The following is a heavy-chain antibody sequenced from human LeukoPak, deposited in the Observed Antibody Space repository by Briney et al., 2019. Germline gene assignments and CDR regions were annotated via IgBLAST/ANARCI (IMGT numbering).Heavy chain of an antibody. V-gene: IGHV4-59*01. CDR2: IYYSGST. D-gene: IGHD2/OR15-2a*01. Sequence: PSETLSLTCTVSGGSISSYYWSWIRQPPGKGLEWIGYIYYSGSTNYNPSLKSRVTISVDTSKNQFSLKLSSVTAADTAVYYCAIRVLSMGHFDYWGQGTLVTVSS. CDR3: AIRVLSMGHFDY. CDR1: GGSISSYY. J-gene: IGHJ4*02.